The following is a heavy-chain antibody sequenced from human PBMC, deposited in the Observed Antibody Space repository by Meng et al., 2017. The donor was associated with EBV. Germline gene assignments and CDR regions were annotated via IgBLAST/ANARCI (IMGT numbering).Heavy chain of an antibody. CDR1: GYTFTGYY. J-gene: IGHJ4*02. V-gene: IGHV1-2*06. CDR3: ARVGIAVAGTGDY. Sequence: QGHVVQSGGEVKKPGASVKVHCKASGYTFTGYYMHCVRQAPGQGLEWMGRINPNSGGTNYAQKFQGRVTMTRDTSISTAYMELSRLRSDDTAVYYCARVGIAVAGTGDYWGQGTLVTVSS. CDR2: INPNSGGT. D-gene: IGHD6-19*01.